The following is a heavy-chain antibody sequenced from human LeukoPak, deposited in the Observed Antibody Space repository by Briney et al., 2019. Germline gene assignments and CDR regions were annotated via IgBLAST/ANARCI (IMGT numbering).Heavy chain of an antibody. CDR1: GFTFSSYA. J-gene: IGHJ4*02. D-gene: IGHD1-26*01. CDR2: ISGSGGST. V-gene: IGHV3-23*01. CDR3: AKRMGSEGGSSHN. Sequence: GGSLRLSCAASGFTFSSYAMSWVRQAPGKGLEWVSAISGSGGSTYYADSVKGRFTISRDNSKNTLYLQMNSLKAEDTAVYYCAKRMGSEGGSSHNWGQGTLVTVSS.